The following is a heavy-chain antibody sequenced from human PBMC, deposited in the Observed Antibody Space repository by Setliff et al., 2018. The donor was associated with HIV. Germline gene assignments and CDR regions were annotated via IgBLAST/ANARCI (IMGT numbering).Heavy chain of an antibody. Sequence: SETLSLTCTVSGGSITSSNYYWGWIRQPPGKGLEWIGSIYHSGSTNYNPSLKSRVTMSVDTSKNQFSLKLSSVTAADTAVFYCARDRTGGTFDIWGQGTMVTV. CDR3: ARDRTGGTFDI. CDR2: IYHSGST. CDR1: GGSITSSNYY. D-gene: IGHD3-16*01. J-gene: IGHJ3*02. V-gene: IGHV4-39*07.